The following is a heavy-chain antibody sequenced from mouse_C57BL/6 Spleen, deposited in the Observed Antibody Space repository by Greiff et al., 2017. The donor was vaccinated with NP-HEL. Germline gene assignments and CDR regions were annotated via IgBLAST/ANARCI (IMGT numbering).Heavy chain of an antibody. CDR3: TRVKTAQATNYFDY. CDR1: GFTFSSYA. D-gene: IGHD3-2*02. CDR2: ISSGGDYI. V-gene: IGHV5-9-1*02. Sequence: VQLKESGEGLVKPGGSLKLSCAASGFTFSSYAMSWVRQTPEKRLEWVAYISSGGDYIYYADTVKGRFTISRDNARNTLYLQMSSLKSEDTAMYYCTRVKTAQATNYFDYWGQGTTLTVSS. J-gene: IGHJ2*01.